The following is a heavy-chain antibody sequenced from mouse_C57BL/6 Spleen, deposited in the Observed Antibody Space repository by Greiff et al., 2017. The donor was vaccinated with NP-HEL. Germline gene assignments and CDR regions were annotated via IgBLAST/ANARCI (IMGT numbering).Heavy chain of an antibody. Sequence: VQLQQSGAELVKPGASVKLSCTASGFNIKDYYMHWLKQRTDRGLEWIGRIDPEDGETKYAPKFQGKATITADTSSNTAYLQLSSLTSEDTAVYYCAGYGYDGAWFAYWGQGTLVTVSA. J-gene: IGHJ3*01. V-gene: IGHV14-2*01. D-gene: IGHD2-2*01. CDR2: IDPEDGET. CDR1: GFNIKDYY. CDR3: AGYGYDGAWFAY.